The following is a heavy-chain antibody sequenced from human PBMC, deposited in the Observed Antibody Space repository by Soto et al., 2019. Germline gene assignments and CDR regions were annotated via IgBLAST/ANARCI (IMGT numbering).Heavy chain of an antibody. CDR3: ARDRYCSSTSCYSYYYGMDV. V-gene: IGHV1-46*01. J-gene: IGHJ6*02. CDR1: GYTFTSYY. Sequence: GASVKVSCKASGYTFTSYYMHWVRQAPGQGLEWMGIINPSGGSTSYAQKFQGRVTMTRDTSTSTVYMELSSLRSEDTAVYYCARDRYCSSTSCYSYYYGMDVWGQGTTVTVSS. D-gene: IGHD2-2*01. CDR2: INPSGGST.